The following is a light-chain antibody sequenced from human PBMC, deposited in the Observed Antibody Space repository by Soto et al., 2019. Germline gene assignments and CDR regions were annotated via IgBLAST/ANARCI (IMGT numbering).Light chain of an antibody. CDR1: SSNIGAGYD. J-gene: IGLJ1*01. CDR3: QSYDSSLSGYV. V-gene: IGLV1-40*01. CDR2: GNS. Sequence: QSVLTQPPSLSGAPGQRVTISCTGRSSNIGAGYDVHWYQQLPGSAPKLLIYGNSQRPPGVPDRYSCSKSGTAACLAITGLQAEDEADYYGQSYDSSLSGYVFGTGTKLTVL.